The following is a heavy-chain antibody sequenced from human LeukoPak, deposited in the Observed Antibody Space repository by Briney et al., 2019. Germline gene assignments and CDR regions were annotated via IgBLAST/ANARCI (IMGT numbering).Heavy chain of an antibody. CDR3: ARGLRYYYDSSGLLDY. Sequence: SGPTLVKPSETLSLTCTVSGGSISSYYWSWIRQPPGKGLEWIGYIYYSGSTNYNPSLKSRVTISVDASKNQFSLKLSSVTAADTAVYYCARGLRYYYDSSGLLDYWGQGTLVTVSS. D-gene: IGHD3-22*01. V-gene: IGHV4-59*01. J-gene: IGHJ4*02. CDR2: IYYSGST. CDR1: GGSISSYY.